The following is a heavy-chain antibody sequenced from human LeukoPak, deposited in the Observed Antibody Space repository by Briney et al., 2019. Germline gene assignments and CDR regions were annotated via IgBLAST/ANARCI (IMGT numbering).Heavy chain of an antibody. J-gene: IGHJ4*02. CDR1: GSSISSSGYY. D-gene: IGHD6-13*01. V-gene: IGHV4-39*01. CDR3: ARHPTTWYFDY. CDR2: IYYSGST. Sequence: PSETLSLTCTVSGSSISSSGYYWGWIRQPPGKGLEWIGSIYYSGSTNYNPSLKSRVTISLDTSKNQFSLKLSSVTAADTAVYYCARHPTTWYFDYWGQGTLVTVSS.